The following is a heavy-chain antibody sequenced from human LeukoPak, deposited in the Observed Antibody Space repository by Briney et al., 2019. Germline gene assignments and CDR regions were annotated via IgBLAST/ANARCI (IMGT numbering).Heavy chain of an antibody. J-gene: IGHJ4*02. D-gene: IGHD1-26*01. CDR3: AKVVYSGSYRYFDY. CDR1: GFTFSSYA. V-gene: IGHV3-23*01. CDR2: ITSSGGTT. Sequence: PGGSLRLSCAASGFTFSSYAMSWVRQAPGEGLEWVSVITSSGGTTYYADSVKGRFAISRDNSNDTLYLQMHSLRAEDTAVYHCAKVVYSGSYRYFDYWGQGTLVTVSS.